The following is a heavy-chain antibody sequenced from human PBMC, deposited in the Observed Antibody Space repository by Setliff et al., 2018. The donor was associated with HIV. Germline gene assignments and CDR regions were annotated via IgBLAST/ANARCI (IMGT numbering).Heavy chain of an antibody. J-gene: IGHJ3*02. CDR3: ARNIEWEPYAFDI. CDR1: GVSISNSLC. V-gene: IGHV4-4*02. D-gene: IGHD1-26*01. Sequence: PSETLSLTCVVSGVSISNSLCWTWVRQPPGKGLEWIGEVSHSGSTNYNPSLKSRVTISVDTSKNQFSLKLTSVTAADTAVYYCARNIEWEPYAFDIWGQGTMVTVSS. CDR2: VSHSGST.